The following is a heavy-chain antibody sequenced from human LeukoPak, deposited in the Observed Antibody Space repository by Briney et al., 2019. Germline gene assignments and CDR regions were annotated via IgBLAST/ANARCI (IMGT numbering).Heavy chain of an antibody. CDR2: ISTSSSYI. CDR3: ARGMTLFDY. V-gene: IGHV3-21*04. J-gene: IGHJ4*02. CDR1: GFTFGSYN. Sequence: PGGSLRLSCAASGFTFGSYNMNWVRQAPGKGLEWVSSISTSSSYIYYADSVKGRFTISRDNSKNTLYLQMNSLRAEDTAVYYCARGMTLFDYWGQGTLVIVSS.